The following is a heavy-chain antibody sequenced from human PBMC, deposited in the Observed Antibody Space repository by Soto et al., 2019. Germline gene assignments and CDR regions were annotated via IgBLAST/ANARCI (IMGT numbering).Heavy chain of an antibody. D-gene: IGHD6-6*01. V-gene: IGHV4-34*01. CDR2: INHSGST. CDR3: ARGRLAARPRFDY. CDR1: GGSFSGYY. Sequence: SSETLSLTCAVYGGSFSGYYWSWIRQPPGKGLEWIGEINHSGSTNYNPSLKSRVTISVDTSKNQFSLKLSSVTAADTAVYYCARGRLAARPRFDYWGQGTLVTVSS. J-gene: IGHJ4*02.